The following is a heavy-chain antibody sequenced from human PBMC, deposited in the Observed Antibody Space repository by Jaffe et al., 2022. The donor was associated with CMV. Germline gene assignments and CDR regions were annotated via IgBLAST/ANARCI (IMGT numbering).Heavy chain of an antibody. CDR1: GGSFSGYY. Sequence: QVQLQQWGAGLLKPSETLSLTCAVYGGSFSGYYWSWIRQPPGKGLEWIGEINHSGSTNYNPSLKSRVTISVDTSKNQFSLKLSSVTAADTAVYYCARGSSTQDKYYYDSSGYYYFDYWGQGTLVTVSS. CDR2: INHSGST. J-gene: IGHJ4*02. D-gene: IGHD3-22*01. CDR3: ARGSSTQDKYYYDSSGYYYFDY. V-gene: IGHV4-34*01.